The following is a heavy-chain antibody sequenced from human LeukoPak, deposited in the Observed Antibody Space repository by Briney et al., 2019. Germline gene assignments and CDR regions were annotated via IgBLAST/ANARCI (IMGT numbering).Heavy chain of an antibody. CDR1: GFTFSSYR. J-gene: IGHJ4*02. V-gene: IGHV3-7*02. Sequence: GGSLRLSCAASGFTFSSYRMSWVRQAPGKGLEWMANIKQDGSEKYYVDSVEGRFTISRDNAKNSLYLQMNSLRAEDTAVYYCASARDPHFDYWGPGTFVTVSS. CDR2: IKQDGSEK. CDR3: ASARDPHFDY.